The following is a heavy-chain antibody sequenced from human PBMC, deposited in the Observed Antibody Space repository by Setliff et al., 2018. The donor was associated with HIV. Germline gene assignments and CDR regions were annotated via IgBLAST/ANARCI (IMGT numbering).Heavy chain of an antibody. CDR2: IYSGGST. Sequence: AGGSLRLSCATSGFGFSRYAMHWVRQAPGKGLEWVSVIYSGGSTYHADSVKGRFTISRDDSKNALFLQMNSLTAGDTAVYYCALRSSLDIYYFDYWGQGTLVTVSS. CDR3: ALRSSLDIYYFDY. J-gene: IGHJ4*02. D-gene: IGHD6-13*01. CDR1: GFGFSRYA. V-gene: IGHV3-23*03.